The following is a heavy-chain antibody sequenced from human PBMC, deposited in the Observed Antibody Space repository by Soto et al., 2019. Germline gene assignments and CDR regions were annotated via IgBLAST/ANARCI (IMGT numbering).Heavy chain of an antibody. V-gene: IGHV4-4*02. CDR3: ARSQDIVVVQADILHYYGMDV. D-gene: IGHD2-2*01. CDR1: GGSISSSNW. CDR2: IYHSGST. J-gene: IGHJ6*02. Sequence: SETLSLTCAVSGGSISSSNWWSWVRQPPGKGLEWIGEIYHSGSTNYNPSLKSRVTISVDKSKNQFSLKLSSVTAADTAVYYCARSQDIVVVQADILHYYGMDVWGQGTTVTVSS.